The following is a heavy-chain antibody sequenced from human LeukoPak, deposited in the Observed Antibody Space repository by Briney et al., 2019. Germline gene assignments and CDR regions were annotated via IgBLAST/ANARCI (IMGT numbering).Heavy chain of an antibody. V-gene: IGHV3-23*01. J-gene: IGHJ4*02. CDR3: AKLDTFYYDSTGNYFDN. Sequence: GGSLRLSCAASGFTVSSNYMSWVRQAPGKGLEWVSAISGNGGSPYYADSVKGRFTISRDNSKNSLFLQVNSLSAEDTAVYYCAKLDTFYYDSTGNYFDNWGQGTLVTVSS. CDR1: GFTVSSNY. CDR2: ISGNGGSP. D-gene: IGHD3-22*01.